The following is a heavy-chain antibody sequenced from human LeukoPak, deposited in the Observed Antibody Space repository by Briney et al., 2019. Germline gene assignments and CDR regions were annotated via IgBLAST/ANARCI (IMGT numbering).Heavy chain of an antibody. V-gene: IGHV3-23*01. Sequence: GGSLRLSCAASGFTFSSYAMSWVRQAPAKGLEWVSAISGSGGSTYYADSVKGRFTISRDNSKNTLYLQMNSLRAEDTAVYYCAKTYDFWSGYFHYFDYWGQGTLVTVSS. CDR2: ISGSGGST. D-gene: IGHD3-3*01. J-gene: IGHJ4*02. CDR1: GFTFSSYA. CDR3: AKTYDFWSGYFHYFDY.